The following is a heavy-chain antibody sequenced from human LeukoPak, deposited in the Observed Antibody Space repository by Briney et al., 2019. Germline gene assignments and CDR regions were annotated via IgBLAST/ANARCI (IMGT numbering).Heavy chain of an antibody. CDR2: IYYSGST. J-gene: IGHJ3*02. D-gene: IGHD3-16*01. CDR1: GGSISSSSYY. Sequence: SETLSLTCIVSGGSISSSSYYWGWIRQPPGKGLEWIGSIYYSGSTYYNPSLKSRVTISLDTSKNQFSLNLSSVTVADTAVYYCARVGQVDIWGQGTMVTVSS. CDR3: ARVGQVDI. V-gene: IGHV4-39*07.